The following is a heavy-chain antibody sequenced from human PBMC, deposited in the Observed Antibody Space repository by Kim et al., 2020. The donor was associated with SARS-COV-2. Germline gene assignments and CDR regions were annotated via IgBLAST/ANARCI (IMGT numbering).Heavy chain of an antibody. D-gene: IGHD5-12*01. V-gene: IGHV3-48*03. CDR2: ISSSGSTI. CDR1: GFTFSSYE. Sequence: GGSLRLSCAASGFTFSSYEMNWVRQAPGKGLEWVSYISSSGSTIYYADSVKGRFTISRDNAKNSLYLQMNSLRAEDTAVYYCARAAVYDSWGVYYYGMDVWGQGTTVTVSS. J-gene: IGHJ6*02. CDR3: ARAAVYDSWGVYYYGMDV.